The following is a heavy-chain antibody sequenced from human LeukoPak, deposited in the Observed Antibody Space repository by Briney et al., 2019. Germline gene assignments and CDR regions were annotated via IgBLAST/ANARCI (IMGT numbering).Heavy chain of an antibody. V-gene: IGHV3-23*01. J-gene: IGHJ6*02. CDR1: GFTFGSFA. CDR2: ISASGTIT. Sequence: GGSLRLSCSPSGFTFGSFAMSWVRQAPGKGLEWVSGISASGTITSYADSVKGRFTISKDHSKNTLYLQMNSLRAEDTAIYYCARDLYGMDVWGQGTTVTVSS. CDR3: ARDLYGMDV.